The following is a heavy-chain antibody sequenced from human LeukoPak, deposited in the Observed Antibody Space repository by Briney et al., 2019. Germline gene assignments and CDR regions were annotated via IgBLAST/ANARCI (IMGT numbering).Heavy chain of an antibody. CDR2: IYSGGST. CDR1: GFTVSSNY. D-gene: IGHD3-9*01. CDR3: AKTPPARDFDWLLYGDYFDY. Sequence: GGSLRLSCAASGFTVSSNYMSWVRQAPGKGLEWVSVIYSGGSTYYADSVKGRFTISRDNSKNTLYLQMNSLRAEDTAVYYCAKTPPARDFDWLLYGDYFDYWGQGTLVTVSS. J-gene: IGHJ4*02. V-gene: IGHV3-53*01.